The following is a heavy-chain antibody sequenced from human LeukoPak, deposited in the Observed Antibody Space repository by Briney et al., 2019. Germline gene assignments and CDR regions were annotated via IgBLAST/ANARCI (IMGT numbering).Heavy chain of an antibody. J-gene: IGHJ4*02. CDR1: GGSISSGDYY. Sequence: SETLSLTCTVSGGSISSGDYYWSWIRQPPGKGLEWIGEINHSGSTNYNPSLKSRVTISVDTSKNQFSLKLSSVTAADTAVYYCARARITGTTDYWGQGTLVTVSS. CDR3: ARARITGTTDY. D-gene: IGHD1-20*01. V-gene: IGHV4-39*07. CDR2: INHSGST.